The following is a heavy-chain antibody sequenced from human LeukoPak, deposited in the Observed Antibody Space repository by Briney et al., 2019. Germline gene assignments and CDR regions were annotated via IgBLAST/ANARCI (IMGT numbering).Heavy chain of an antibody. CDR2: ISSSGTTI. Sequence: GGSLRLSCAASGFTFSSYEMNWVRQAPGKGLEWVSYISSSGTTIYYADSVKGRFTISRDNAKNTLYLQMNNLRAEDTAIYYCATDYYVSGSYYRLFYWGQGTLVTVSS. CDR3: ATDYYVSGSYYRLFY. J-gene: IGHJ4*02. V-gene: IGHV3-48*03. CDR1: GFTFSSYE. D-gene: IGHD3-10*01.